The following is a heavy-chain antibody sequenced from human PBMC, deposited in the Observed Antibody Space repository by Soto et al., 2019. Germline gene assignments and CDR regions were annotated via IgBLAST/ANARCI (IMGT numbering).Heavy chain of an antibody. D-gene: IGHD1-26*01. Sequence: QVQLQESGPGLVKPSETLSLTCTVSGGSIGSYYWSWIRQPPGKGLEWIGYIYYSGSTNYNPSLKSRVTISVDTSKNQFSLKLSSVTAADTAVYYCAREVGEYNWFDPWGQGTLVTVSS. J-gene: IGHJ5*02. CDR3: AREVGEYNWFDP. CDR1: GGSIGSYY. CDR2: IYYSGST. V-gene: IGHV4-59*01.